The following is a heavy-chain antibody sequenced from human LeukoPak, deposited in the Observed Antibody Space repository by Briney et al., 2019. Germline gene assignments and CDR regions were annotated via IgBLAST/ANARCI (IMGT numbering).Heavy chain of an antibody. CDR2: IKSKTDGGTT. CDR1: GFTFSNYA. Sequence: PGGSLRLSCTASGFTFSNYAMTWVRQAPGKGLEWVGRIKSKTDGGTTDYAAPVKGRFTISRDDSKTTLYLQMNSLTTEDTAVYFCAHRDTTMVRVDYWGQGTLVTVSS. V-gene: IGHV3-15*01. CDR3: AHRDTTMVRVDY. J-gene: IGHJ4*02. D-gene: IGHD5-18*01.